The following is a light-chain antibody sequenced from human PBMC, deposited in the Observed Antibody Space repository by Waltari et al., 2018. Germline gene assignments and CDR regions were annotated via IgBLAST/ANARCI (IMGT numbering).Light chain of an antibody. V-gene: IGKV1-33*01. Sequence: DIQMTQSPSSLLASVGDRVTITCQARQDISNYLNWYPQKPGKAPKPLIYDASNLETGVPSRCSGSGSGTDFTFTISSLQPEDIATYYCQQYDNLPPLTFGGGTKVEIK. J-gene: IGKJ4*01. CDR2: DAS. CDR1: QDISNY. CDR3: QQYDNLPPLT.